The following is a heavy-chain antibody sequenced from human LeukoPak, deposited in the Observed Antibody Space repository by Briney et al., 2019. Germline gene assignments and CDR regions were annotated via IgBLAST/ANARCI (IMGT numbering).Heavy chain of an antibody. CDR1: GFTFSSYW. CDR3: ARDGVNSSGWYNYYYYYMDA. D-gene: IGHD6-19*01. Sequence: GGSLRLSCAASGFTFSSYWMSWVRQAPGKGLEWVANIKQDGSEKYYVDSVKGRFTISRDNAKNSLYLQMNSLRAEDTAVYYCARDGVNSSGWYNYYYYYMDAWGKGTTVTVSS. J-gene: IGHJ6*03. CDR2: IKQDGSEK. V-gene: IGHV3-7*01.